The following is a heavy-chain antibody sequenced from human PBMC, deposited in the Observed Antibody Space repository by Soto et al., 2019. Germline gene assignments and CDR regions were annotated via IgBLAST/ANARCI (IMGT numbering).Heavy chain of an antibody. CDR3: XXXSSAAFDY. Sequence: QVQLVESGGGVVQPGGSLRLSCVASGFTLRTSGMHWVRQAPRKGLEWVAVISHDGSNQFYAESVKGRFTISRDNXXXXXXXXXXXXXXXXXXXXXXXXXSSAAFDYWGQGTVVTVSS. V-gene: IGHV3-30*03. J-gene: IGHJ4*02. CDR2: ISHDGSNQ. D-gene: IGHD6-25*01. CDR1: GFTLRTSG.